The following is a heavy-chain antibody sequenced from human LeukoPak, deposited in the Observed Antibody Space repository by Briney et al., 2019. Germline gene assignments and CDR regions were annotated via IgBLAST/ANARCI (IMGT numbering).Heavy chain of an antibody. CDR3: ARGIYCSGTTCYYYYYYMDV. J-gene: IGHJ6*03. CDR2: TYTSGST. D-gene: IGHD2-2*01. CDR1: GGSISAYY. V-gene: IGHV4-4*07. Sequence: SETLSLTCTVSGGSISAYYWSWIRQPAGKGLEWIGRTYTSGSTNYNPSLRSRVTMSLDTSKNQFSLKLRSVTAADTALYYCARGIYCSGTTCYYYYYYMDVWGKGTTVTVSS.